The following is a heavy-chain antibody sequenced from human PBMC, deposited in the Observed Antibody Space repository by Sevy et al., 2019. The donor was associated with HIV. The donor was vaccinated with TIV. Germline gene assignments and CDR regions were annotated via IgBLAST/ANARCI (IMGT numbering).Heavy chain of an antibody. Sequence: ASVKVSCKASGGTFSSYAISWVRQAPGQGLEWMGGIIPIFGTANYAQKFQGRVTITADESTSTAYMELSSLRSEDTAGYYCARGGAYYDSSGPDAFDIWGQGTMVTVSS. CDR3: ARGGAYYDSSGPDAFDI. J-gene: IGHJ3*02. V-gene: IGHV1-69*13. D-gene: IGHD3-22*01. CDR2: IIPIFGTA. CDR1: GGTFSSYA.